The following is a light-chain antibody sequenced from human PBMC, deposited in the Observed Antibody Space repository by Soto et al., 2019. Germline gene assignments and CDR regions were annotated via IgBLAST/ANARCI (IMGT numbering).Light chain of an antibody. V-gene: IGLV4-69*01. J-gene: IGLJ2*01. CDR2: LNSDGSH. Sequence: QPVLTQSPSASASLGASVKVTCTLSSGHSSYAIAWHQQQPDKGPRYLMKLNSDGSHSKGDGIPDRFSGSSSGAERYLTISSLQSEDEADYYCQTWGTDIHVVFGGGTQLTAL. CDR3: QTWGTDIHVV. CDR1: SGHSSYA.